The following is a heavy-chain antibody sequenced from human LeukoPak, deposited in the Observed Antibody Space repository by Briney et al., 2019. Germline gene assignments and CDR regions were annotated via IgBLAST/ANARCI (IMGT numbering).Heavy chain of an antibody. V-gene: IGHV4-34*01. J-gene: IGHJ6*03. CDR1: IGSFSDHY. Sequence: SETLSLTCAVYIGSFSDHYWSWIRQPPGKGLEWIGEINHSGGTNYNPSLKSRATISVDTSKNQFSLQLSSVTAADTAVYYCARTGTTSTYYHYLDVWGKGTTVTVSS. CDR2: INHSGGT. CDR3: ARTGTTSTYYHYLDV. D-gene: IGHD1-7*01.